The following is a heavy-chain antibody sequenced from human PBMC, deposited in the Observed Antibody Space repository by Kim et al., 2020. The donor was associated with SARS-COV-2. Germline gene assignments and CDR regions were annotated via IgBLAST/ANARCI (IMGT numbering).Heavy chain of an antibody. Sequence: GGSLRRSCAASGFIFSNAWMSWVRQAPGKGLEWVGRIKSKTDGGTTDYAAPVKGRFTISRDDSKNTLYLQMNSLKTEDTAVYYCTTDWTLNGLHAFDIWGQGTMVTVSS. D-gene: IGHD3-3*01. CDR2: IKSKTDGGTT. CDR3: TTDWTLNGLHAFDI. J-gene: IGHJ3*02. CDR1: GFIFSNAW. V-gene: IGHV3-15*01.